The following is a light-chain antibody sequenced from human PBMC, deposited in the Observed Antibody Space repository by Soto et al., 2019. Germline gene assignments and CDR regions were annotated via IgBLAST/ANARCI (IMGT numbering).Light chain of an antibody. CDR3: TSYTGSSTPYV. Sequence: QSALTQPASVSGSPGQSLTISCTGTSSDVGGYDYVSWYQQRPGKAPTLMISEVSNRPSGVSNRFSGSKSGNTASLTISGLQAEDEADYYCTSYTGSSTPYVFGTGTKFTVL. V-gene: IGLV2-14*01. CDR1: SSDVGGYDY. J-gene: IGLJ1*01. CDR2: EVS.